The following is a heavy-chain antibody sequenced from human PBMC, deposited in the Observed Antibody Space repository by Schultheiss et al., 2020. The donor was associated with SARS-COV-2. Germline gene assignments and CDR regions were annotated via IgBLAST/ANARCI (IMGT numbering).Heavy chain of an antibody. D-gene: IGHD6-6*01. J-gene: IGHJ4*02. V-gene: IGHV3-30*03. CDR3: ARGLVER. CDR2: ISYDGSNK. CDR1: GFTFSSYG. Sequence: GESLKISCAASGFTFSSYGMHWVRQAPGKGLEWVAVISYDGSNKYYADSVKGRFTISRDNSKNTLYLQMNSLRAEDTAVYYCARGLVERWGQGTLVTVSS.